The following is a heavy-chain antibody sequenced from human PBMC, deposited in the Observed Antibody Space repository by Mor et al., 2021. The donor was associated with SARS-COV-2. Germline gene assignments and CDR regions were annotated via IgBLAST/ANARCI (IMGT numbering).Heavy chain of an antibody. V-gene: IGHV3-74*01. Sequence: DSVKGRFTISRDNAKNTLYLQMNSLRAEDTAVYYCAREVDYGDYGWFDPWGQGT. J-gene: IGHJ5*02. CDR3: AREVDYGDYGWFDP. D-gene: IGHD4-17*01.